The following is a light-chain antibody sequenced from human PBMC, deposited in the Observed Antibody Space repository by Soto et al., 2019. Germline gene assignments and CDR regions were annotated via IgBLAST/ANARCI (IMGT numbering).Light chain of an antibody. Sequence: QSVLTQPPSVSGAPGQRVTISCTGSSSNIGAGYDVHWYQQLPGTAPKLLIYGNSNRPSGVPDRFSGSKSGTSASLAITGLQAEDEADYYCQSYDSSLSGPDVVFGVWTKLTV. CDR3: QSYDSSLSGPDVV. J-gene: IGLJ2*01. CDR2: GNS. V-gene: IGLV1-40*01. CDR1: SSNIGAGYD.